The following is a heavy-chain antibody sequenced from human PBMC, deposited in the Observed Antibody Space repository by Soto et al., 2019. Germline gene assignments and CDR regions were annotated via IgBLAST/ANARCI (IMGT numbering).Heavy chain of an antibody. J-gene: IGHJ6*02. Sequence: PSETLSLTCTVSGGSISSYYWSWIRQPPGKGLGWIGYIYYSGSTNYNPSLKSRVTISVDTSKNQFSLKLSSVTAADTAVYYCARASGLGRRGGYYYYGMDVWGQGTTVTVSS. CDR1: GGSISSYY. CDR3: ARASGLGRRGGYYYYGMDV. V-gene: IGHV4-59*01. D-gene: IGHD7-27*01. CDR2: IYYSGST.